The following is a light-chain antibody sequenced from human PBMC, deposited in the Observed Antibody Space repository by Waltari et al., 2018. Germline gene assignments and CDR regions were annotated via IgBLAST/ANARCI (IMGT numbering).Light chain of an antibody. CDR3: LVWDTSSDWV. V-gene: IGLV3-21*03. CDR1: NIGDTN. J-gene: IGLJ3*02. CDR2: ADN. Sequence: SYVLTQPPPVSVAPGKTARISCGGNNIGDTNVHWYQQNPGQAPVLVVYADNDRPSGIPQRFSGSNSGDTATLTISRVEAGDEADYYCLVWDTSSDWVFGGGTKLTVL.